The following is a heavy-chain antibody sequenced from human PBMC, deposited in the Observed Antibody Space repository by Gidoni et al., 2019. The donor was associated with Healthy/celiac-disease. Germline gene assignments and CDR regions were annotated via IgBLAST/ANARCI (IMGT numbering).Heavy chain of an antibody. V-gene: IGHV3-15*01. CDR3: TAETPHTGTAGQH. Sequence: EVQLVESGGGLVKTGGSLRLSCAASGFTFTIAWMTWARQAPGKGLECVARIKTRVEGETTDYAAPVEGRFTISRDESSNTVYLQMNSLKTEDTAIYYCTAETPHTGTAGQHWGQGTLVSVSS. D-gene: IGHD1-1*01. J-gene: IGHJ1*01. CDR2: IKTRVEGETT. CDR1: GFTFTIAW.